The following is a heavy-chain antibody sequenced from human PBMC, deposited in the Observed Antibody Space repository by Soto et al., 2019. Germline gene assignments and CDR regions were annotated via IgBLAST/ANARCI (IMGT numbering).Heavy chain of an antibody. CDR3: PAGAEWLLLDMSV. V-gene: IGHV4-39*02. CDR2: IFYSGTT. CDR1: GASISSNDYY. Sequence: SETLSLTCTVSGASISSNDYYWGWIRQPPGKGLEWIGSIFYSGTTHYNPSLRSRLSISVDTSKNHFSLKLSSLTAADTAVYYVPAGAEWLLLDMSVWGQGTRVTV. J-gene: IGHJ4*02. D-gene: IGHD5-12*01.